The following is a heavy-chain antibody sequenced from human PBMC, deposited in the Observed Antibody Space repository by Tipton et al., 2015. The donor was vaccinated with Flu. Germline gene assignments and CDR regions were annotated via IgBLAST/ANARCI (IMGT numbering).Heavy chain of an antibody. Sequence: GSLRLSCAASGFTVSSNYMSWVRQAPGKGLEWVSVIYSGGSTYYADSVKGRFTISRDNSKNTLYLQMNSLRAEDKAVYYCARDLQYYGSGSYVWYFDLWGRGTLVTVSS. D-gene: IGHD3-10*01. V-gene: IGHV3-66*01. CDR3: ARDLQYYGSGSYVWYFDL. CDR1: GFTVSSNY. J-gene: IGHJ2*01. CDR2: IYSGGST.